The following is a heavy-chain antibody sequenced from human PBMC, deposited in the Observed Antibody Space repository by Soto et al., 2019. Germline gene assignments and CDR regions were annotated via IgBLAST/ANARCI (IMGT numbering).Heavy chain of an antibody. V-gene: IGHV4-34*01. CDR3: ARGQCPGRSVPRHSRMDF. J-gene: IGHJ6*02. Sequence: PSETLSLTCAVYGGSFSGYYWSWIRQPPGKGLEWIGEINHSGSTNYNPSLKSRVTISVDTSKNQFSLKLSSVTAADTAVYYCARGQCPGRSVPRHSRMDFWAQGSXVPVSS. CDR1: GGSFSGYY. D-gene: IGHD3-10*02. CDR2: INHSGST.